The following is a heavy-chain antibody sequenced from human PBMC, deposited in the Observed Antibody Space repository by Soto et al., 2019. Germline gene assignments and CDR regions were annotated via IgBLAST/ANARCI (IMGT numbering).Heavy chain of an antibody. CDR2: ISGSGGST. CDR1: GFTFSSYA. D-gene: IGHD6-13*01. J-gene: IGHJ4*02. CDR3: ANQESCWSPFDY. V-gene: IGHV3-23*01. Sequence: EVQLLESGGGLVQPGGSLRLSCAASGFTFSSYAMSWVRQAPGKGLEWVSAISGSGGSTYYADSVKGRFTISSDNSKNTLYLQMNSLRAEDTAVYYSANQESCWSPFDYWGQGTLVTVSS.